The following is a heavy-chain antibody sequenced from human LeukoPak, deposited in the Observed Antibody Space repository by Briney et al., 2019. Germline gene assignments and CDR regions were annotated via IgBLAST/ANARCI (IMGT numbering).Heavy chain of an antibody. CDR3: ASKYYGPGRHWHDY. CDR2: IYSDGSRT. D-gene: IGHD3-10*01. J-gene: IGHJ4*02. Sequence: PGGSLRLSCAPSGFTLSSYWMHWVRHAPGKGLVWVSRIYSDGSRTTYADSVKGRFTSSRDNAKNTLYLQKSSLRAEDTAVYYCASKYYGPGRHWHDYWGQGTLVTVSS. V-gene: IGHV3-74*01. CDR1: GFTLSSYW.